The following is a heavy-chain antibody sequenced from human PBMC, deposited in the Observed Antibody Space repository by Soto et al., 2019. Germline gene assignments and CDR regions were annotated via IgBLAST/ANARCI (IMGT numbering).Heavy chain of an antibody. CDR2: IWYDGSNK. CDR1: GFTFSSYG. D-gene: IGHD3-9*01. J-gene: IGHJ6*02. Sequence: GGSLRLSCAASGFTFSSYGMHWVRQAPGKGLEWVAVIWYDGSNKYYADSVKGRFTISRDNSKNTLYLQMNSLRAEDTAVYYCARDTVLRYFDPEGAMDVWGQGTTVTVSS. CDR3: ARDTVLRYFDPEGAMDV. V-gene: IGHV3-33*01.